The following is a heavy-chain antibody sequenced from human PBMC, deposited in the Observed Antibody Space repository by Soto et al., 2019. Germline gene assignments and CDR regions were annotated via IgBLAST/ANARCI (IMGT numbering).Heavy chain of an antibody. J-gene: IGHJ6*02. CDR2: IYHSGST. D-gene: IGHD3-10*01. V-gene: IGHV4-4*02. CDR1: GGSISSSNW. Sequence: SETMSLTCAVSGGSISSSNWWRWVRQHPGKGLEWIGEIYHSGSTNYNPSLKSRVTISVDKSKNQFSLKLSSVTAADTAVYYCARVSGGSGIGAWGQGTTVTVSS. CDR3: ARVSGGSGIGA.